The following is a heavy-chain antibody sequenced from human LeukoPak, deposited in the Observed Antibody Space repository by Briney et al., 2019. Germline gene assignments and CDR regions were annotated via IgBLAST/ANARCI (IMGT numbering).Heavy chain of an antibody. V-gene: IGHV3-66*03. D-gene: IGHD1-26*01. CDR2: IYGSGAT. CDR3: AKDGVGATWFGH. Sequence: GGSLRLSCAASGFSVNNNYLSWVRQAPGKGLEWVSSIYGSGATYYAESVKGRFSISRDSSKNTFDLQMNTLRTEDTAVYYCAKDGVGATWFGHWGQGALVTVSS. J-gene: IGHJ5*02. CDR1: GFSVNNNY.